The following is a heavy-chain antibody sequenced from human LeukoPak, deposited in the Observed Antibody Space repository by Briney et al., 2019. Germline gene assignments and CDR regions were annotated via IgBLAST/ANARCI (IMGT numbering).Heavy chain of an antibody. V-gene: IGHV4-34*01. Sequence: EWIGEINHSGSTNYNPSLKSRVTISVDTSKNQFSLKLSSVTAADTAVYYCASEALGYCSGGSCYGYWGQGTLVTVSS. CDR3: ASEALGYCSGGSCYGY. J-gene: IGHJ4*02. D-gene: IGHD2-15*01. CDR2: INHSGST.